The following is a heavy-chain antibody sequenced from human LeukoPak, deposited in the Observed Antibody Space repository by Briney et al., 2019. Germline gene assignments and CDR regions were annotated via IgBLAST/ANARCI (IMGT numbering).Heavy chain of an antibody. J-gene: IGHJ4*02. CDR3: AKVPYDSSGYYPLGFDY. D-gene: IGHD3-22*01. V-gene: IGHV3-23*01. CDR1: GFTFSSYA. Sequence: GGSLRLSCAASGFTFSSYAMSWVRQAPGKGLEWVSAISGSGGSTYYADSVKGRFTISRDNSKNTPYLQMNSLRAEDTAVYYCAKVPYDSSGYYPLGFDYWGQGTLVTVSS. CDR2: ISGSGGST.